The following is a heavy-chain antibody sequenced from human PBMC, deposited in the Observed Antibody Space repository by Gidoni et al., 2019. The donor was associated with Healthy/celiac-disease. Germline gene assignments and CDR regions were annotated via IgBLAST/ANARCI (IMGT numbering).Heavy chain of an antibody. CDR3: ARDWNYGGNSEPYYFDY. V-gene: IGHV3-11*06. CDR1: GFTFSDYY. J-gene: IGHJ4*02. Sequence: QVQLVESGGGLVKPGGSLRLSCAASGFTFSDYYMRWIRQAPGKGLGWVSYISSSSSYTNYADSVKGRFTISRDNAKNSLYLQMNSLRAEDTAVYYCARDWNYGGNSEPYYFDYWGQGTLVTVSS. CDR2: ISSSSSYT. D-gene: IGHD1-7*01.